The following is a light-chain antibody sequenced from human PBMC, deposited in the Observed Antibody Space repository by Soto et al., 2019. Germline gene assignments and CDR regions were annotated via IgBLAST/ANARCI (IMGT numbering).Light chain of an antibody. CDR3: CSFAGNLFV. CDR2: DVA. J-gene: IGLJ1*01. CDR1: SSDVGRYAY. V-gene: IGLV2-11*01. Sequence: QSALIQPRSVSGSPGQSVTISCAGTSSDVGRYAYVSWYQQHPGKVPKLIMYDVANRPSGVPDRFSGSKSGNTASLTISGLQPEDDADYYSCSFAGNLFVFGTGTKLTVL.